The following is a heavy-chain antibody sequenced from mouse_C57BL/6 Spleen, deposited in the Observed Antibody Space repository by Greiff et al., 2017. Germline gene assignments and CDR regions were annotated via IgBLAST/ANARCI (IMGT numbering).Heavy chain of an antibody. V-gene: IGHV14-1*01. D-gene: IGHD1-1*01. CDR3: TPPTVVATEYFDV. J-gene: IGHJ1*03. CDR1: GFNIKDYY. CDR2: IDPEDGDT. Sequence: DVKLQESGAELVRPGASVKLSCTASGFNIKDYYMHWVKQRPEQGLEWIGRIDPEDGDTEYAPKFPGKATRTADTSSNTAYLQLSSLTSEDTAVYYCTPPTVVATEYFDVWGTGTTVTVSS.